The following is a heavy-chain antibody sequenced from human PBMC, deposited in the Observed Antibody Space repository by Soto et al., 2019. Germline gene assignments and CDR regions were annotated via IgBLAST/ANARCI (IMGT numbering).Heavy chain of an antibody. Sequence: SETRSLTCTVSGGSISSSSYYWGWIRQPPGKGLEWIGSIYYSGSTYYNPSLKSRVTISVDTSKNQFSLKLSSVTAADTAVYYCSRLVRYYYDSSGYYYWDYWGQGTLVTVS. V-gene: IGHV4-39*01. CDR3: SRLVRYYYDSSGYYYWDY. D-gene: IGHD3-22*01. J-gene: IGHJ4*02. CDR1: GGSISSSSYY. CDR2: IYYSGST.